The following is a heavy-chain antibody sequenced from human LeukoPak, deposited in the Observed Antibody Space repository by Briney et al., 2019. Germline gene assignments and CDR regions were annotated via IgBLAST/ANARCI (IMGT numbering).Heavy chain of an antibody. CDR3: AKERSLRFFDWFPGLDY. CDR1: GFTFSNCW. D-gene: IGHD3-9*01. V-gene: IGHV3-30*18. Sequence: GGSLRLSCAASGFTFSNCWMHWVRQAPGKGLEWVAVFPSDGSNKYYADSVKGRFTISRDNSKSTLYLQMNSLRADDTAVYYCAKERSLRFFDWFPGLDYWGQGTLVTVSS. CDR2: FPSDGSNK. J-gene: IGHJ4*02.